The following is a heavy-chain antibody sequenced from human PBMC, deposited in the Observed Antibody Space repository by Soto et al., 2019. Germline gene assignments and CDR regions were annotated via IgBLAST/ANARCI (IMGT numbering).Heavy chain of an antibody. D-gene: IGHD3-3*01. CDR3: ARPYDDVWSCAEPRNHWFHT. CDR2: INHSGST. J-gene: IGHJ5*02. Sequence: VQLQQWGAGLLKPSENLSLTCAVYGGSFSGYSWSWISQPPGKGLEWIGAINHSGSTNYNPSLKSRVTISVATSKNQFSLKLSSVTAADTAVYYCARPYDDVWSCAEPRNHWFHTCGQGTLGTVS. CDR1: GGSFSGYS. V-gene: IGHV4-34*01.